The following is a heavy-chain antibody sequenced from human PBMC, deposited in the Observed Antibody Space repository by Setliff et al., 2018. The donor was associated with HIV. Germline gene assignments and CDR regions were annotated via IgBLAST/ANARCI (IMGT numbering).Heavy chain of an antibody. J-gene: IGHJ4*02. CDR3: ARRFSGEWDY. Sequence: PSETLSLTCTVSGDSVSSRSYYWSWIRQPPGMGLEWIGYIYYRGSTNYNPSLKSRVTISVDTSKNQFSLKLSSVTAADTAVYCCARRFSGEWDYWGQGTLVTVSS. V-gene: IGHV4-61*01. D-gene: IGHD2-15*01. CDR1: GDSVSSRSYY. CDR2: IYYRGST.